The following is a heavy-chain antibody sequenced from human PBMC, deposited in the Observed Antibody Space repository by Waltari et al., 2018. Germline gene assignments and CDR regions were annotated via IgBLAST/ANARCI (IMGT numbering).Heavy chain of an antibody. V-gene: IGHV3-9*01. CDR3: AKVKMNSSGYYSYFDY. Sequence: EVQLVESGGGLVQPGRSLRLSCAASGFTFDDYAMHWVRQAPGKGLEWVSGISWNSGSIGYADSVKGRFTISRDNAKNSLYLQMNSLRAEDTALYYCAKVKMNSSGYYSYFDYWGQGTLVTVSS. J-gene: IGHJ4*02. CDR2: ISWNSGSI. D-gene: IGHD3-22*01. CDR1: GFTFDDYA.